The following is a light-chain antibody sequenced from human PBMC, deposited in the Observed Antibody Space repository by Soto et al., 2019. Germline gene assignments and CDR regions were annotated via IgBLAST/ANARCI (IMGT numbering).Light chain of an antibody. CDR3: QQCGGSPLFS. J-gene: IGKJ3*01. CDR2: TTS. Sequence: EIVLTQSPATLSLSPGERATLSCTASQSVTSSCLARYQRKPGQAPRLLIHTTSTRATDIPDRFSGSGSGTDFTLTISRLQPEDFAVYYCQQCGGSPLFSFGPGTRVDI. V-gene: IGKV3-20*01. CDR1: QSVTSSC.